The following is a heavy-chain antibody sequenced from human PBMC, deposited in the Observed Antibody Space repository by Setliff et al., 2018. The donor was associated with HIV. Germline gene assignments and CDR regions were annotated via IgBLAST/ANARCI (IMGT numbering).Heavy chain of an antibody. CDR1: GASISSNSYY. V-gene: IGHV4-39*01. D-gene: IGHD6-13*01. CDR2: IFYTGSS. CDR3: ARSPAAEGY. J-gene: IGHJ4*02. Sequence: SETLSLTCTVSGASISSNSYYWVWIRQPPGKGLEWIGSIFYTGSSYYNPSLKRRLTISIDTSKSLFSLNLRSVTAADTAVYYCARSPAAEGYWGQETLVTVSS.